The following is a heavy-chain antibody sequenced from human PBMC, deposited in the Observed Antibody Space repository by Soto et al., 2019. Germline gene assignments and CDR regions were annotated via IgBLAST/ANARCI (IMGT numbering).Heavy chain of an antibody. V-gene: IGHV3-7*03. J-gene: IGHJ4*02. Sequence: PGGSLRLSCAASGCTFSNAWINWVRQAPGKGLEWVANINQDGSGKYYVDSVKGRFTISRDNSKNTLYLQMNSLRAEDTAVYYCAKVFYSKLIAVAGTSIDYWGQGTLVTVSS. CDR1: GCTFSNAW. CDR2: INQDGSGK. CDR3: AKVFYSKLIAVAGTSIDY. D-gene: IGHD6-19*01.